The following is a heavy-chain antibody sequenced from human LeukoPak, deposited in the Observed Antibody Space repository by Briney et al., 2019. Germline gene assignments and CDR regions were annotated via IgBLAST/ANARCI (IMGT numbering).Heavy chain of an antibody. V-gene: IGHV4-39*01. CDR1: GGSISSSSYY. CDR2: MYHGGNT. J-gene: IGHJ5*02. Sequence: SETLSLTCTVSGGSISSSSYYWGWIRQPPGKGLEWIASMYHGGNTYYNPSLKSRVTVSVDTSKNQFSLKLNSVTAADTAVYYCATQQCSGGSCYSRAIWFDPWGQGTLVTAYS. CDR3: ATQQCSGGSCYSRAIWFDP. D-gene: IGHD2-15*01.